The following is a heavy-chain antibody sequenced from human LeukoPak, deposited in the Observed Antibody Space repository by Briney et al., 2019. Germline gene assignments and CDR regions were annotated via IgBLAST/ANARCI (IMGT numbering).Heavy chain of an antibody. D-gene: IGHD3-10*01. CDR3: ARHSSGSHSGYFDY. CDR1: GGSISSGGYY. CDR2: IYYSGST. Sequence: NSSETLSLTCTVSGGSISSGGYYWSWIRQHPGKGLEWIGYIYYSGSTYYNPSLKSRVTISVDTSKNQFSLKLSSVTAADTAVYYCARHSSGSHSGYFDYWGQGTLVTVSS. J-gene: IGHJ4*02. V-gene: IGHV4-31*03.